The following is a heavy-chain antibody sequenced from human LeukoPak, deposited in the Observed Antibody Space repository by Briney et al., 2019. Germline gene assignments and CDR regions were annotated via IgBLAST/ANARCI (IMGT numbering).Heavy chain of an antibody. CDR2: IYHSGST. D-gene: IGHD2-8*01. CDR3: TRHQWWLAPRNFDY. CDR1: GGSISSSSYY. V-gene: IGHV4-39*01. Sequence: SETLSLTCTVSGGSISSSSYYWGWIRQPPGKGLEWIGSIYHSGSTYYNPSLKSRVTISVDTSKHQFSLKLSSVTAADMAVYYCTRHQWWLAPRNFDYWGQGTLVTVSS. J-gene: IGHJ4*02.